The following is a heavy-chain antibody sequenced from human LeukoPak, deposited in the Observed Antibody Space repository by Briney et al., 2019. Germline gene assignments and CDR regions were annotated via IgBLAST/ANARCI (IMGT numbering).Heavy chain of an antibody. D-gene: IGHD5-24*01. J-gene: IGHJ4*02. V-gene: IGHV4-39*07. CDR1: GGSITRSSYY. CDR2: MYYSGNT. CDR3: ARAGEVATIAYFDY. Sequence: SETLSLTCTVSGGSITRSSYYWAWIRQPPGKGLEWIGDMYYSGNTYYNPSLKSRVTISVDKSKNQFSLKLSSVTAADTAVYYCARAGEVATIAYFDYWGQGTLVTVSS.